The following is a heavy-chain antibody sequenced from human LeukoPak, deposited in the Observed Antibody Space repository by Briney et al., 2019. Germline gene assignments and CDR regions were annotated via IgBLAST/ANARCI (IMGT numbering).Heavy chain of an antibody. J-gene: IGHJ3*02. CDR3: ARVGYYDSSYAFDI. V-gene: IGHV1-2*02. Sequence: ASVKVSCKASGYTFTGYYMHWVRQAPGQGLEWMGWINPNSGGTNYAQKFQGRVTMTRDTSISTAYMELSRLRSDDTAVYYCARVGYYDSSYAFDIWGQGTMVTVSS. D-gene: IGHD3-22*01. CDR2: INPNSGGT. CDR1: GYTFTGYY.